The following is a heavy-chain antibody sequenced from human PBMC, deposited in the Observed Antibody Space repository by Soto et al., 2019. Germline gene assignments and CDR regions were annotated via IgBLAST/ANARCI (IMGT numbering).Heavy chain of an antibody. V-gene: IGHV1-18*04. CDR2: ISAYNGNT. J-gene: IGHJ4*02. Sequence: ASVKVSCKASGYTFTSYGISWVRQAPGQGLEWMGWISAYNGNTNYAQKLQGRVTMTTDSSTSTAYMELRSLRSDDTAVYYCERDLHSPYGDPGDYWGQGTLVTVSS. CDR1: GYTFTSYG. CDR3: ERDLHSPYGDPGDY. D-gene: IGHD4-17*01.